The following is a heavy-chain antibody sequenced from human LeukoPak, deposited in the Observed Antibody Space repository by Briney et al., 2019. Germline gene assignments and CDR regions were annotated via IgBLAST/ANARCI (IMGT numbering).Heavy chain of an antibody. CDR1: GDSISSYY. D-gene: IGHD5-18*01. V-gene: IGHV4-59*08. CDR3: ARHDVGYSYGLVRYYYYYMDV. J-gene: IGHJ6*03. Sequence: SETLSLTCTVSGDSISSYYWSWIRQPPGKGLEWIGYIYYSGSTNYNPSLKSRVTISVDTSKNQFSLKLSSVTAADTAVYYCARHDVGYSYGLVRYYYYYMDVWGKGTTVTVSS. CDR2: IYYSGST.